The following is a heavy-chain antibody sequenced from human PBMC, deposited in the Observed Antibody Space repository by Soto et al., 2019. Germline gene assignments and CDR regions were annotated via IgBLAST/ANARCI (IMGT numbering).Heavy chain of an antibody. Sequence: QVQLVESGGGVVQPGRSVRLSCAASGFTFSSYAMHWVRQAPGKGLEWVAVISYDGSNKYYADSVKGRFTISGDNSKNTLYLQMNSLRAEDTAVYYCARDKRDLRFLEWSYYFDYWGQGTLVTVSS. CDR1: GFTFSSYA. J-gene: IGHJ4*02. CDR2: ISYDGSNK. CDR3: ARDKRDLRFLEWSYYFDY. D-gene: IGHD3-3*01. V-gene: IGHV3-30-3*01.